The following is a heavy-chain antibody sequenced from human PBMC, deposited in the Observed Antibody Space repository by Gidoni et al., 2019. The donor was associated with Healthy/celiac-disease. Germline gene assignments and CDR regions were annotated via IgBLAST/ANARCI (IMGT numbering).Heavy chain of an antibody. CDR1: GFTLSSYG. Sequence: QVQLVESGGGVVQPGRSLRLSCAASGFTLSSYGMHWVRQAPGKGLEWVAVRWYDGSNKYYEDSVKGRFTSYRDNSKNTLYLQMNSLRAEDTAVYYCARDDCGGDCYFGYWGQGTLVTVSS. CDR3: ARDDCGGDCYFGY. V-gene: IGHV3-33*01. J-gene: IGHJ4*02. CDR2: RWYDGSNK. D-gene: IGHD2-21*02.